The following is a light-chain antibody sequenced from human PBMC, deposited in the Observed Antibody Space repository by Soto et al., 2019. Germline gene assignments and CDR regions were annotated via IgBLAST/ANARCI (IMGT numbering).Light chain of an antibody. CDR1: QSVGTS. Sequence: EIVLTQSPGIPPLHQGERATLSCRASQSVGTSFDWYQQKPGQAPRLLAYGASSRATDIPDMFSGSGSGTDFTGTISRLEPEDFAGYACHQYGEAPLTFGGGTKVGIK. CDR3: HQYGEAPLT. CDR2: GAS. J-gene: IGKJ4*01. V-gene: IGKV3-20*01.